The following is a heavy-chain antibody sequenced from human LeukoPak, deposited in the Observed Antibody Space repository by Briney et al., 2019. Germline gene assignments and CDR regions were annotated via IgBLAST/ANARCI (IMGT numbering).Heavy chain of an antibody. CDR2: IIPIFGTT. CDR1: GYTFTSYG. Sequence: ASVKVSCKASGYTFTSYGISWVRQAPGQGLEWMGGIIPIFGTTNYAQKFQGRVTITADESTSTVYMELSSLRSEGTATYYCASSGVVSTNYYVMDVWGQGTTVTVSS. D-gene: IGHD3-3*01. CDR3: ASSGVVSTNYYVMDV. V-gene: IGHV1-69*13. J-gene: IGHJ6*02.